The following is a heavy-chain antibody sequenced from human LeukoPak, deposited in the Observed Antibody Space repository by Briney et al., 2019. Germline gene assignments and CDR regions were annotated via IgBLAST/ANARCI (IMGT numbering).Heavy chain of an antibody. CDR1: GGSFSSGSYY. J-gene: IGHJ3*02. D-gene: IGHD3-16*01. CDR3: ARDLRIQDAFDI. CDR2: IYYSGST. V-gene: IGHV4-61*01. Sequence: SETLSLTCTVSGGSFSSGSYYWSWLRQPPGKGLEWIGYIYYSGSTNYNPSLKSRVTISVDTSKNQFSLKLSSVTAADTAVYYCARDLRIQDAFDIWGQGTMVTVSS.